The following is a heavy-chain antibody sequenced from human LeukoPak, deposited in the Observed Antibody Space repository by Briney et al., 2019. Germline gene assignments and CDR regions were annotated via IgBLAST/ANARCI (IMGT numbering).Heavy chain of an antibody. D-gene: IGHD2-21*02. CDR2: INPNNGGI. J-gene: IGHJ4*02. V-gene: IGHV1-2*02. CDR3: ATHCGGDCYSRY. CDR1: GYMFNDYY. Sequence: ASVKVSCKASGYMFNDYYLHWVRQAPGQGLEWMGWINPNNGGIKYAQKLQGRVTMTRDTSITTAYMELSRLTSDDTAVYFCATHCGGDCYSRYWGQGTLVTVSS.